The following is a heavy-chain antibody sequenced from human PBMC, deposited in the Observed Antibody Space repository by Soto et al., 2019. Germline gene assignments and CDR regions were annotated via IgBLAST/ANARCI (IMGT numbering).Heavy chain of an antibody. CDR2: IYYSGST. D-gene: IGHD3-3*01. CDR3: ARDSRLRFLEWLSPGDYHYYYMDV. CDR1: GGSISSGGYY. Sequence: SETLSLTCTVSGGSISSGGYYWSWIRQHPGKGLEWIGYIYYSGSTYYNPSLKSRVTISVDTSKNQFSLKLSSVTAADTAVYYCARDSRLRFLEWLSPGDYHYYYMDVWGKGTTVTVSS. J-gene: IGHJ6*03. V-gene: IGHV4-31*03.